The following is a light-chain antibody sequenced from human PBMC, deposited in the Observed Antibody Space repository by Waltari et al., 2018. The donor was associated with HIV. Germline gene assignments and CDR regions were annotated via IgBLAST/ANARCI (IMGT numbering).Light chain of an antibody. CDR3: YQYTSPWT. J-gene: IGKJ1*01. Sequence: EIVLTQSPETLSLSPGEGATLSCRASQSISSNSLGWFQLKPGQAPRRLVYGAFYRATGIPDKFTGSGSGTTFSLTISNLEPGDFGMYFCYQYTSPWTFGQGTKVEIK. CDR2: GAF. V-gene: IGKV3-20*01. CDR1: QSISSNS.